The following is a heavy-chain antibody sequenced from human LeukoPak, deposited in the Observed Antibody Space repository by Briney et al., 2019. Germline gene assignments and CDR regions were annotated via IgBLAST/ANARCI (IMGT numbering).Heavy chain of an antibody. CDR1: GYTFTGYY. CDR3: ARVNVLRYFDWSDPDAFDI. J-gene: IGHJ3*02. D-gene: IGHD3-9*01. V-gene: IGHV1-2*02. CDR2: INPNSGGT. Sequence: ASVKVSCKASGYTFTGYYMHWVRQAPGQGLEWMGWINPNSGGTNYAQKFQGRVTMTRDTSISTAYMELSRLRPDDTAVYYCARVNVLRYFDWSDPDAFDIWGQGTMVTVSS.